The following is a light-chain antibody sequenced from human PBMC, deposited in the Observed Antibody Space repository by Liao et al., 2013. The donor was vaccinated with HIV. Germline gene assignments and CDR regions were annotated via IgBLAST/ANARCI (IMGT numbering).Light chain of an antibody. CDR1: NIGRKS. V-gene: IGLV3-21*04. CDR2: YDS. Sequence: SYVLTQPPSVSVAPGETARITCGGNNIGRKSVHWYQQKPGQAPVLVIYYDSDRPSGIPERFSGSNSGNTATLTISRVEAGDEADYYCQVWDTRDHGVFGGGTKLTVL. CDR3: QVWDTRDHGV. J-gene: IGLJ3*02.